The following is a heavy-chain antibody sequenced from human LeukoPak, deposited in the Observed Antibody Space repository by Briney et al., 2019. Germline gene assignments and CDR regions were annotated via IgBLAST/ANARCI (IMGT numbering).Heavy chain of an antibody. D-gene: IGHD6-6*01. V-gene: IGHV3-11*01. CDR1: GFTFSDYY. CDR3: ASGTRRSSPFDH. J-gene: IGHJ4*02. CDR2: ISSSGSTI. Sequence: NPGGSLRLSCAASGFTFSDYYMSWIRQAPGKGLEWVSYISSSGSTIYYADSVKGRFTISRDNAKNSLYLQMNSLRVEDTAVYYCASGTRRSSPFDHWREGTLVSVSS.